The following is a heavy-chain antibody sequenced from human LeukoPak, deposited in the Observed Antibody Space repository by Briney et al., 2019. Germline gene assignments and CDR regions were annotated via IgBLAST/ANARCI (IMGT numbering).Heavy chain of an antibody. CDR1: GFTFSSSG. CDR3: ARVRYDEDAFDI. V-gene: IGHV3-21*01. D-gene: IGHD3-16*01. CDR2: ISSSSSYI. Sequence: GGSLRLSCAASGFTFSSSGMHWVRQAPGKGLEWVSSISSSSSYIYYADSVKGRFTISRDNAKNSLYLQMNSLRAEDTAVYYCARVRYDEDAFDIWGQGTMVTVSS. J-gene: IGHJ3*02.